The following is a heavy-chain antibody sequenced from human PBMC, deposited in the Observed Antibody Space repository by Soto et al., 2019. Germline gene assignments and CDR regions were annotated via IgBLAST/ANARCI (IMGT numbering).Heavy chain of an antibody. D-gene: IGHD1-26*01. Sequence: SETLSLTCAVYGGSLSGYYWSWIRQPPGKGLEWIGEINHSGSTNYNPSLKSRVTISVDTSKNQFSLKLSSVTAADTAVYYRARSIVGATKGWFDPWGQGTLVTVSS. CDR3: ARSIVGATKGWFDP. CDR1: GGSLSGYY. J-gene: IGHJ5*02. CDR2: INHSGST. V-gene: IGHV4-34*01.